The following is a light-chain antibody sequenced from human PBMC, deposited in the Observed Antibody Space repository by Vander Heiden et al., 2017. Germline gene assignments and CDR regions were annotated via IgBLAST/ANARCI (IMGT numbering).Light chain of an antibody. CDR1: QGIDNY. CDR2: TAS. CDR3: QQSDSAPNT. Sequence: DIQMTQSPSSLSASVGDRVTITCRSSQGIDNYLNWYQQKPGKAPKLLIYTASSLESGVPSRFSGSGSGTDFTLTTTTLQPEDFATYYCQQSDSAPNTFGQGTTLEIK. J-gene: IGKJ2*01. V-gene: IGKV1-39*01.